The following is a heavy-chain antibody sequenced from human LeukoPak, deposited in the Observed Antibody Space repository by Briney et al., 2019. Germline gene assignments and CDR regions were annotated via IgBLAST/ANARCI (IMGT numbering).Heavy chain of an antibody. J-gene: IGHJ4*02. D-gene: IGHD2-15*01. V-gene: IGHV3-74*03. Sequence: GGSLRLSCTASGFTFSGHWIHWVRQAPGMGLVWVSRINEHGTDSMYAESVKGRLTISRDNAKNTVYLQMNSLRAEDTAVYYCAKAGTSVRDIVVVVAATDYFDYWGQGTLVTVSS. CDR3: AKAGTSVRDIVVVVAATDYFDY. CDR1: GFTFSGHW. CDR2: INEHGTDS.